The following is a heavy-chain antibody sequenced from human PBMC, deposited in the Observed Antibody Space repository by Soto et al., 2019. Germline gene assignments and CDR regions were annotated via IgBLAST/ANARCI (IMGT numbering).Heavy chain of an antibody. J-gene: IGHJ6*02. Sequence: VGSLRLSCAASGFTFSVYEMNWFRQAPVNGLEWVSFISRGGSTIYYADSVKGRFTISRDNSKNTLYLQMNSLRAEDTAVYYCAKEGGRLIQLWLNYYYGMDVWGQGTTVTVSS. CDR1: GFTFSVYE. CDR3: AKEGGRLIQLWLNYYYGMDV. D-gene: IGHD5-18*01. V-gene: IGHV3-NL1*01. CDR2: ISRGGSTI.